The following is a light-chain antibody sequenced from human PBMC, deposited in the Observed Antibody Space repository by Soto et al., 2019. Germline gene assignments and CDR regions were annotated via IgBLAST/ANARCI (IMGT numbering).Light chain of an antibody. CDR1: QSISSY. Sequence: DIQMTRSPSSLSASVGDRVTITCRARQSISSYLNWYQQKPGKAPKLLIYAASSLQSGVPSRFSGSGSGTEFTLTISSLQPEDFATYYFQQSYSTPRTFGQGTKVQIK. J-gene: IGKJ1*01. CDR3: QQSYSTPRT. V-gene: IGKV1-39*01. CDR2: AAS.